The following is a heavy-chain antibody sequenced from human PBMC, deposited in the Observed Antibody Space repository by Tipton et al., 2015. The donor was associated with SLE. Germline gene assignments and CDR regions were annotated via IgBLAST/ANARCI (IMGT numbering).Heavy chain of an antibody. V-gene: IGHV1-69*01. CDR3: ARKGGSETYDYSLYYYGMDV. D-gene: IGHD5-12*01. CDR1: GRTFRSYA. J-gene: IGHJ6*02. CDR2: IVPIFRTA. Sequence: QVQLVQSGAEVKEAGSSVKVSCKAYGRTFRSYAISWVRQAPGQGLEWMGGIVPIFRTANYAQKFQGRVTISADDYTSTAYMELSSLRSEDTAVYYCARKGGSETYDYSLYYYGMDVWGQGTTVTVSS.